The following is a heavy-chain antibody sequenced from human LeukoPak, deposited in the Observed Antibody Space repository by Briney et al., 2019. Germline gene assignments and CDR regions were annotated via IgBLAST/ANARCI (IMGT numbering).Heavy chain of an antibody. Sequence: GGSLRLSCAASGFTFSSYAMSWVRQAPGKGLEWVSAISGSGGSTYYADSVKGRFTISRDNSKNTLYLQMNSLRVEDTAVYYCARGWEMTTMTAQPLGPFDYWGQGTLVTVSS. J-gene: IGHJ4*02. CDR3: ARGWEMTTMTAQPLGPFDY. V-gene: IGHV3-23*01. CDR1: GFTFSSYA. D-gene: IGHD4-17*01. CDR2: ISGSGGST.